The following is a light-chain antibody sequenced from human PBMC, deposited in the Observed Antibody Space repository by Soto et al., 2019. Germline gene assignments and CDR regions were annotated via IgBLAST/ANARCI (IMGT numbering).Light chain of an antibody. CDR3: TSYAGGNNV. V-gene: IGLV2-8*01. CDR2: EAN. Sequence: QSALTQPPSASGSPGQSVTISCTGTSSDVGGYNYVSWYQQHPGKVPKLMVCEANKRPSGVPDRFSGSKSGNTASLTVSGLQAEDEADYYCTSYAGGNNVFGTGTKLTVL. CDR1: SSDVGGYNY. J-gene: IGLJ1*01.